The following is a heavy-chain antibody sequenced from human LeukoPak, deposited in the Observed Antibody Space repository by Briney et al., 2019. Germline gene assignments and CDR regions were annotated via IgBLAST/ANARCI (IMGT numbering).Heavy chain of an antibody. D-gene: IGHD5-12*01. CDR1: GGTFSSYA. CDR2: IIPILGIA. Sequence: SVKVSCKASGGTFSSYAISWVRQAPGQGLEWMGRIIPILGIANYAQKFQGRVTITADKSTSTAYMELSSLRSEDTAVYYCARVGYSGYDYSLPYYYYGMGVWGQGTTVTVSS. J-gene: IGHJ6*02. CDR3: ARVGYSGYDYSLPYYYYGMGV. V-gene: IGHV1-69*04.